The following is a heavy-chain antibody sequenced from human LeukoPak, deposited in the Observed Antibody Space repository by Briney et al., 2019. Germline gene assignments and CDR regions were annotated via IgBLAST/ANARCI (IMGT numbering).Heavy chain of an antibody. CDR3: AKDIDSSTLDAFDI. D-gene: IGHD3-22*01. CDR1: GFTFEDYA. Sequence: GGSLRLSCAASGFTFEDYAMHWVRQAPGKGLEWVSGISWNSGSIGYADSVKGRFTISRDNAKNSLYLQMNSLRAEDTALYYCAKDIDSSTLDAFDIWGQGTMVTVSS. CDR2: ISWNSGSI. V-gene: IGHV3-9*01. J-gene: IGHJ3*02.